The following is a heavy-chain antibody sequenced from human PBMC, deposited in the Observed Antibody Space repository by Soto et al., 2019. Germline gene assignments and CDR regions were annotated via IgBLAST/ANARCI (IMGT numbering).Heavy chain of an antibody. V-gene: IGHV6-1*01. D-gene: IGHD1-26*01. CDR1: IHGVNSDVTA. CDR2: TYYRSKWYN. Sequence: LHTRALNCVIPIHGVNSDVTAWDGIMLCPSRHLEWLGRTYYRSKWYNEYAVSVKSRITIKPDTSKNQFSLKLNSVTPEDTAVYYCARERLSGRYACEGWLEPCGEGTRVTVYS. CDR3: ARERLSGRYACEGWLEP. J-gene: IGHJ5*02.